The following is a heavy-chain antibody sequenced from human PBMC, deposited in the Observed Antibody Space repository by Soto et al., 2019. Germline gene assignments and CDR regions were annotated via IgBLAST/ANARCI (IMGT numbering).Heavy chain of an antibody. V-gene: IGHV4-34*01. CDR1: AGSSSGCY. Sequence: SQTRSLTCAVSAGSSSGCYWIWIRQPPGKGLEWIGEINHSGSTNYNPSLKSRVTISVDTSKNQFSLKLSSVTAADTAVYYCARGVYYYASASSTSFDNWGQG. CDR3: ARGVYYYASASSTSFDN. D-gene: IGHD3-10*01. CDR2: INHSGST. J-gene: IGHJ4*02.